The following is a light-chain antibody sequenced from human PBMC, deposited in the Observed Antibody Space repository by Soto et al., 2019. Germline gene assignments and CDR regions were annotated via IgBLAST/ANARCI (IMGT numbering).Light chain of an antibody. CDR3: QQYNSWPPLT. Sequence: EIVMTQSPATLSVSPGERATLSCRASQSVSSNLAWYQQKPGQAPRLLIYVASTRATGIPARFSGSGSGTEFTLTISSLQSEDVAVSDCQQYNSWPPLTFGGGTKVEIK. CDR2: VAS. J-gene: IGKJ4*01. CDR1: QSVSSN. V-gene: IGKV3-15*01.